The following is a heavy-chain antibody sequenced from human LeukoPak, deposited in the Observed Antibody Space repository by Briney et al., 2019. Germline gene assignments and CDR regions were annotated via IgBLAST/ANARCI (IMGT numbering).Heavy chain of an antibody. V-gene: IGHV3-9*01. D-gene: IGHD1-26*01. CDR3: AKEGAA. J-gene: IGHJ5*02. CDR1: GFHFDDYA. Sequence: GGSLKLLCATSGFHFDDYAQPWVRPAPGKGLEWVSGISWNSGSIGYADSVKGRFTISRDNAKNSLYLQMNSLRAEDTALYYCAKEGAAWGQGTLVTVSS. CDR2: ISWNSGSI.